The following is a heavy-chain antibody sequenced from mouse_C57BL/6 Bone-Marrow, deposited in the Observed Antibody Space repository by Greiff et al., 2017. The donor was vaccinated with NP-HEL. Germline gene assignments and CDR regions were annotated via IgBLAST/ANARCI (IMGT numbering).Heavy chain of an antibody. CDR3: ARQRTGTGFDY. J-gene: IGHJ2*01. CDR1: GFTFSDYY. Sequence: EVHLVESEGGLVQPGSSMKLSCTASGFTFSDYYMAWVRQVPEKGLEWVANINYDGSSTYYLDSLKSRFIISRDNAKNILYLQMSSLKSEDTATYYCARQRTGTGFDYWGQGTTLTVSS. V-gene: IGHV5-16*01. CDR2: INYDGSST. D-gene: IGHD4-1*01.